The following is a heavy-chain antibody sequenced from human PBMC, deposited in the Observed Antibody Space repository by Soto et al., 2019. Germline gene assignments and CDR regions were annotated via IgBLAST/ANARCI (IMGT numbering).Heavy chain of an antibody. CDR3: ARAWRADV. V-gene: IGHV3-64*01. CDR2: ISGNGDTT. J-gene: IGHJ6*02. CDR1: GFTFSNYA. Sequence: EVQLVESGGGLVQPGGSLRLSCVASGFTFSNYAMHWVHQAPGKGLECVSVISGNGDTTYYANSVKDRFTISRDNSKNTLYLQMGSLRADDMAVYYCARAWRADVGGQGTTVAVSS.